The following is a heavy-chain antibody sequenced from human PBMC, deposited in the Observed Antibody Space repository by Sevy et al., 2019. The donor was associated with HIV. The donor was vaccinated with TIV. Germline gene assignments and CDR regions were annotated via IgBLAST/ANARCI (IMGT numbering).Heavy chain of an antibody. CDR1: GFIFSDYA. CDR2: ISGGDDST. D-gene: IGHD3-22*01. J-gene: IGHJ2*01. CDR3: AKFRDYYDSGGYYWYFDF. V-gene: IGHV3-23*01. Sequence: GEALKISCAASGFIFSDYAMSWVRQAPGKGLEWVSSISGGDDSTYYADSVKGRFTVSRDNSKNTLYLQMNTLRAEDTALYYCAKFRDYYDSGGYYWYFDFWGRGTLVTVSS.